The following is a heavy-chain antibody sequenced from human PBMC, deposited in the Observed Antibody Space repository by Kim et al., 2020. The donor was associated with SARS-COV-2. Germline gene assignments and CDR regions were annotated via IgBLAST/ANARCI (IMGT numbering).Heavy chain of an antibody. Sequence: GGSLRLSCAASGFTFSSYEMNWVRQAPEKGLEWLSYISGSGTIYYADSVKGRFTISRDNAKNSLYLQMNSLRAEDSAVYYCARSGGLDYWGQGTLVPVSS. V-gene: IGHV3-48*03. CDR1: GFTFSSYE. CDR3: ARSGGLDY. J-gene: IGHJ4*02. D-gene: IGHD1-26*01. CDR2: ISGSGTI.